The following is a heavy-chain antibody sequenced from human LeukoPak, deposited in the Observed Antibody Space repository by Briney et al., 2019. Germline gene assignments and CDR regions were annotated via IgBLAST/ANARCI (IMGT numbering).Heavy chain of an antibody. V-gene: IGHV4-30-4*01. CDR3: ARDLLNEGNHLDY. J-gene: IGHJ4*02. CDR2: IYYSVST. Sequence: SETLSLTCTVSGGSISSGDYYWSWIRQPPGKGLEWIGYIYYSVSTYYNPSLKSRVTISVDTSKNQFSLKLSSVTGADTAVYYCARDLLNEGNHLDYWGQGTLVTVSS. CDR1: GGSISSGDYY. D-gene: IGHD4-23*01.